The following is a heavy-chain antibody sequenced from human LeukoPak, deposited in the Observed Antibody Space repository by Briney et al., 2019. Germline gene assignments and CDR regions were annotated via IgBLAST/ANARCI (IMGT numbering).Heavy chain of an antibody. Sequence: ASVKVSCKASGYTFTAYYMYWVRQAPGLGPELMGWINPNTGGTKFAQKFQGRVTMTRDTSVNTAYMELSSLRSEDTAVYYCARTTQGYSYGYSSDYWGQGTLVTVSS. V-gene: IGHV1-2*02. CDR3: ARTTQGYSYGYSSDY. CDR2: INPNTGGT. D-gene: IGHD5-18*01. CDR1: GYTFTAYY. J-gene: IGHJ4*02.